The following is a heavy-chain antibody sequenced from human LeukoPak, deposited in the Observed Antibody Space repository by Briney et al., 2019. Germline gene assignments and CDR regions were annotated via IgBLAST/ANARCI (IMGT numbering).Heavy chain of an antibody. J-gene: IGHJ4*02. V-gene: IGHV3-9*01. D-gene: IGHD3-10*01. CDR1: GFTFDDYA. Sequence: GGSLRLSCAASGFTFDDYAMHWVRQAPGKGLEGVSGISWNSGSIGYADSVKGRFTISRDNAKNSLYLQMNSLRAEDTALYYCAKDMKHYYGSGTGDYWGQGTLVTVSS. CDR2: ISWNSGSI. CDR3: AKDMKHYYGSGTGDY.